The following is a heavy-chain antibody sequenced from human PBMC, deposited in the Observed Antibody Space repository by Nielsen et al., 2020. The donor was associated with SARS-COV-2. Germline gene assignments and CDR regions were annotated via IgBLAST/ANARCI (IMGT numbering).Heavy chain of an antibody. Sequence: GGSLRLSCAASGFTLSRYWMNWVRQAPGKGLVWVSRVKNDGSGTSYADSVKGRFTISRDNARSTLYLQMNSLRVEDTAVYYCTRGEDGIVGATKYWGQGTLVTVSS. J-gene: IGHJ4*02. D-gene: IGHD1-26*01. CDR3: TRGEDGIVGATKY. V-gene: IGHV3-74*01. CDR1: GFTLSRYW. CDR2: VKNDGSGT.